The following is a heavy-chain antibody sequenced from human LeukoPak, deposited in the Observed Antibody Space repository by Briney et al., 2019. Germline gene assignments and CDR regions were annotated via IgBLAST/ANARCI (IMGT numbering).Heavy chain of an antibody. CDR3: ARAGRGLRYFDWLTYDY. Sequence: GGSLRLSCAASGFTFSTYGMHWVRQAPGKGLEWVAFIRYDGSYKYYADSVKGRFTISRDNAKNTLYLQMNSLRAEDTAVYYCARAGRGLRYFDWLTYDYWGQGTQVTVSS. V-gene: IGHV3-30*02. D-gene: IGHD3-9*01. J-gene: IGHJ4*02. CDR2: IRYDGSYK. CDR1: GFTFSTYG.